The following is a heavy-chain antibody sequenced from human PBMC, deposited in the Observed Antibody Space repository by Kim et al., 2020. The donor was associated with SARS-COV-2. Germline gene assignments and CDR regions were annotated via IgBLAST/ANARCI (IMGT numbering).Heavy chain of an antibody. V-gene: IGHV3-21*01. D-gene: IGHD2-2*01. Sequence: GGSLRLSCAASGFTFSSYSMNWVRQAPGKGLEWVSSISSSSSYIYYADSVKGRFTISRDNAKNSLYLQMNSLRAEDTAVYYCASFGYCSSTSCYSSYYYYGMDVWGQGTTVTVSS. CDR3: ASFGYCSSTSCYSSYYYYGMDV. J-gene: IGHJ6*02. CDR1: GFTFSSYS. CDR2: ISSSSSYI.